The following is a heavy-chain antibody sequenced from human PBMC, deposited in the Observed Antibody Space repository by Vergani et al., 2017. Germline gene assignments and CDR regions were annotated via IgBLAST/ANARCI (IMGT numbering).Heavy chain of an antibody. CDR3: ASAGPSGGWFDR. CDR2: IIPILDIA. J-gene: IGHJ5*02. V-gene: IGHV1-69*02. CDR1: GGTFSSYT. Sequence: QVQLVQSGAEVKKPGSSVKLSCKASGGTFSSYTISWVRQAPGQGLEWMGRIIPILDIANYAQKFQGRVTITADKSTSTAYMELSSLSSEDTAVYYCASAGPSGGWFDRGGEGTLVTVSS. D-gene: IGHD1-26*01.